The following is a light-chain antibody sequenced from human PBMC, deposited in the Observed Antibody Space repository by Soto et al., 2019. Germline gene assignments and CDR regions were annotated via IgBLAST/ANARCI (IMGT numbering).Light chain of an antibody. V-gene: IGKV3-20*01. Sequence: EIVLTQSPGSLSLSPGERATLSCRASQSVDSSFFAWYQKKPGQAPRLLIYGASKRATGIPDRFSGSGSGTDFTLTIRRLEPEDFAVYYCQQYVSSVTFGQGPKVEIK. CDR3: QQYVSSVT. J-gene: IGKJ1*01. CDR2: GAS. CDR1: QSVDSSF.